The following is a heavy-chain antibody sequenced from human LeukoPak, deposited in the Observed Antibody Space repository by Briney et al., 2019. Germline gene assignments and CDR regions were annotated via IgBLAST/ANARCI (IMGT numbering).Heavy chain of an antibody. D-gene: IGHD6-19*01. CDR1: GFTFSSYA. V-gene: IGHV3-23*01. Sequence: GGSLRLSCAASGFTFSSYAMYWVRQAPGKGLEWVSGIFGSGGSTHYADSVKGRFTISRDNSKNTVYLQMNSLGAEDTAVFYCAKTTTGYSSGRFPGWPVDYWGQGTLVTVSS. CDR2: IFGSGGST. CDR3: AKTTTGYSSGRFPGWPVDY. J-gene: IGHJ4*02.